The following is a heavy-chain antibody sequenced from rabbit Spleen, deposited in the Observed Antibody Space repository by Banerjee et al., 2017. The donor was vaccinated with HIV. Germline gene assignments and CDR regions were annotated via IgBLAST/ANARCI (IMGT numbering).Heavy chain of an antibody. V-gene: IGHV1S40*01. CDR3: ARDNDVSNYGYGDLNL. CDR1: GLDFSSSYY. Sequence: QSLEESGGDLVKPGASLTLTCTASGLDFSSSYYMCWVRQAPGKGLELIGCIYTGSGRLWYTTWAKGRFTISKTSSTTVTLQMTSLTAADTATYFCARDNDVSNYGYGDLNLWGPGTLVTVS. CDR2: IYTGSGRL. D-gene: IGHD6-1*01. J-gene: IGHJ4*01.